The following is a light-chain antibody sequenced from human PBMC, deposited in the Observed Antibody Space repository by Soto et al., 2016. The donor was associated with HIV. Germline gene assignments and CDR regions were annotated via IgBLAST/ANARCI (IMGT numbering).Light chain of an antibody. J-gene: IGLJ2*01. CDR2: QDS. CDR1: KLEDKF. CDR3: RTWDTSTYVV. V-gene: IGLV3-1*01. Sequence: SYELTQPPSVSVSPGQTATINCSGDKLEDKFAFWYQQKPGQSPILVIYQDSKRPSGIPERFSASNSGNTATLTISGTQTLDEADYYCRTWDTSTYVVFGGGTKLTVL.